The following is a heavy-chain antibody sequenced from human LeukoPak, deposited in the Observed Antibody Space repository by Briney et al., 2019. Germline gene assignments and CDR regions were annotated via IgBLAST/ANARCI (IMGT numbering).Heavy chain of an antibody. V-gene: IGHV3-7*01. CDR3: ASVRGY. D-gene: IGHD3-10*01. J-gene: IGHJ4*02. CDR1: GLTFSSYW. Sequence: GGVLSLSWEASGLTFSSYWMSWVRQAQGKGLGWVANIKQDGSEKYSVASGKGRFPISRDNAKNTLYVQMNSLRAEDTAVYYCASVRGYWGQGTLVTASS. CDR2: IKQDGSEK.